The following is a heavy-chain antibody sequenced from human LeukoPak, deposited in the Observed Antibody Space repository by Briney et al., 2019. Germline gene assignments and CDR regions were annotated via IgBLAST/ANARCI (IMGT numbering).Heavy chain of an antibody. CDR3: ASMGGSSWYRGNWFDP. CDR1: GGSISSGDYY. Sequence: SQTLSLTCTVSGGSISSGDYYWSWIRQPPGKGLEWIGSIYYSGSTYYNPSLKSRVTISVDTSKNQFSLKLSSVTAADTAVYYCASMGGSSWYRGNWFDPWGQGTLVTVSS. CDR2: IYYSGST. D-gene: IGHD6-13*01. V-gene: IGHV4-39*01. J-gene: IGHJ5*02.